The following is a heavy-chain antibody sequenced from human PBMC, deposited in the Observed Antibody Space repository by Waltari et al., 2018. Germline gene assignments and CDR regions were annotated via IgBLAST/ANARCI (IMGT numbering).Heavy chain of an antibody. D-gene: IGHD2-21*02. Sequence: HLVESGGGLIQPGGSLRLSCAASGFTVTNYYMSWVRQAPGRGLECVSVIDSAVTTYYADSVKGRFTISRDTFRNTLYLQMDNLRPDDTAVYYCVRGNTASLDYWGQGTLVTVSS. J-gene: IGHJ4*02. CDR1: GFTVTNYY. V-gene: IGHV3-53*01. CDR2: IDSAVTT. CDR3: VRGNTASLDY.